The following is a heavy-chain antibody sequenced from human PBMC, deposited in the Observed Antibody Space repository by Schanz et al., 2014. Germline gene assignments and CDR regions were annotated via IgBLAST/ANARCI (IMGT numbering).Heavy chain of an antibody. CDR3: AKVRYSSGWRGSYFDE. CDR2: ISASGGDT. V-gene: IGHV3-23*01. D-gene: IGHD3-10*01. Sequence: DVHLLESGGGLVQPGGSLRLSCAASEFTFSTDAMSWVRQAPGKGLEWLSVISASGGDTYYADSVKGRFTISRDNSKNTLYLQMKSLRAEDTAVYDCAKVRYSSGWRGSYFDEWGQGTLVTVSS. J-gene: IGHJ4*02. CDR1: EFTFSTDA.